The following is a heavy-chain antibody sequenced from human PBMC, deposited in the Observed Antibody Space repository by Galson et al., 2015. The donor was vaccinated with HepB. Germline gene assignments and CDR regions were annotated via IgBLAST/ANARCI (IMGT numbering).Heavy chain of an antibody. D-gene: IGHD2-2*01. V-gene: IGHV3-9*01. CDR2: ISWTGDNI. J-gene: IGHJ5*02. CDR3: AKAGVTSPWLYHTNLRFAA. CDR1: GFTFDGFA. Sequence: SLRLSCAASGFTFDGFAMHWVRQVPGKGLEWVSGISWTGDNIAYAESVKGRFTISRDSSKNSLDLQMHSLRFEDTAFYYCAKAGVTSPWLYHTNLRFAAWGQGVLVTVSS.